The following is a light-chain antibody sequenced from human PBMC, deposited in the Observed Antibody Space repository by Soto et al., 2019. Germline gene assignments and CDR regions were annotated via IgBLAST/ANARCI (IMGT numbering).Light chain of an antibody. Sequence: EIVMTQSPATLSVSPGERATLSCRASQSVSSNLAWYQQKPGQAPRLLIYGASTRATGIPGRFSGSGSGTEFTLTISSLQSEDFAVYYCQQYNNWLTFGGGTKVEIK. CDR1: QSVSSN. J-gene: IGKJ4*01. V-gene: IGKV3-15*01. CDR3: QQYNNWLT. CDR2: GAS.